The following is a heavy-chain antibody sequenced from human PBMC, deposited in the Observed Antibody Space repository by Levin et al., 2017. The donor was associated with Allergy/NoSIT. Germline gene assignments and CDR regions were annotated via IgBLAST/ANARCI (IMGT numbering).Heavy chain of an antibody. D-gene: IGHD4-17*01. CDR1: GYTFSSYG. V-gene: IGHV1-18*01. CDR2: ISAYNGNT. CDR3: ARVGHYGDYYDY. J-gene: IGHJ4*02. Sequence: GASVKVSCKASGYTFSSYGISWVRQAPGQGLEWMGWISAYNGNTKYAQKLQGRVSMTTDTSTSTAYMELRSLRSDDTAVYYCARVGHYGDYYDYWGQGTLVTVSS.